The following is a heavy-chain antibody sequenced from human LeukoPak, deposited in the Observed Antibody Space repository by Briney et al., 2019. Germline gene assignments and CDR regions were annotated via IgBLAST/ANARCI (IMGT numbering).Heavy chain of an antibody. J-gene: IGHJ4*02. Sequence: GGSLRLSCAASGFTFSSYAMSWVRQAPGKGLEWVSAISGSGGSTYCADSVKGRFTISRDNSKNTLYLQMNSLRAEDTAVYYCAKMDDSSGYYSDWGQGTLVTVSS. D-gene: IGHD3-22*01. CDR1: GFTFSSYA. V-gene: IGHV3-23*01. CDR2: ISGSGGST. CDR3: AKMDDSSGYYSD.